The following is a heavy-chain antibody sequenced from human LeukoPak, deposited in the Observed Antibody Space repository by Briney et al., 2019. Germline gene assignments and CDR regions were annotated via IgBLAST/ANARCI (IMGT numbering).Heavy chain of an antibody. V-gene: IGHV3-33*06. CDR1: GFTFSSYG. Sequence: GGSLRLSCAASGFTFSSYGMHWVRQAPGKGLEWVAVIWYDGSNKYYADSVKGRFTISRDNSKNTLYLQMNSLRAEDTAVYYCAKSGTNCSSTSCYLSDAFDIWGQGTMVTVSS. D-gene: IGHD2-2*01. CDR2: IWYDGSNK. CDR3: AKSGTNCSSTSCYLSDAFDI. J-gene: IGHJ3*02.